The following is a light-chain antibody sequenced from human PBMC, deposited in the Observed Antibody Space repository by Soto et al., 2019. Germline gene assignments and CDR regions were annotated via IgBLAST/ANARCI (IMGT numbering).Light chain of an antibody. CDR3: KQYGSSPRT. CDR2: GAY. J-gene: IGKJ1*01. V-gene: IGKV3-20*01. Sequence: EIVLTQSPGTLSLSPGERATLSCRASQSVSNSYLAWYQQKPGQAPRLLIFGAYSRATGIQDRFTGSGSGTDFTLTVGRLEPEDFALYYCKQYGSSPRTFGQGTKVDIK. CDR1: QSVSNSY.